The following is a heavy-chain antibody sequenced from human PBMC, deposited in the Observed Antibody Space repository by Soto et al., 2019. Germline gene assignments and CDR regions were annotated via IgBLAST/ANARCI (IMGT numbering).Heavy chain of an antibody. CDR2: IYSGGST. CDR3: ARLVVVAARGRIDRAFDI. V-gene: IGHV3-53*04. Sequence: GVSMRVSCAAAGFTVSSNYRSWVRQAPGKGLEWVSVIYSGGSTYYADSVKGRFTISRHNSKNTLYLQMNSLRAEDTAVYYCARLVVVAARGRIDRAFDIWGQGTMVTVSS. D-gene: IGHD2-15*01. CDR1: GFTVSSNY. J-gene: IGHJ3*02.